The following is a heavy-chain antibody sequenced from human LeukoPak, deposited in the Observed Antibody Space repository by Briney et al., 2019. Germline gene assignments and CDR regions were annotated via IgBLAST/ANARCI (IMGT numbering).Heavy chain of an antibody. V-gene: IGHV4-39*07. CDR2: LYYSGST. CDR3: ATGIAAADNWFDP. CDR1: GGSISSSSYY. Sequence: PSETLSLTCTVSGGSISSSSYYWGWLRQPPGKGLEWIGSLYYSGSTYYNPSLKSRVTISVDTSKNQFSLKLSSVTAADTAVYYCATGIAAADNWFDPWGQGTLVTVSS. J-gene: IGHJ5*02. D-gene: IGHD6-13*01.